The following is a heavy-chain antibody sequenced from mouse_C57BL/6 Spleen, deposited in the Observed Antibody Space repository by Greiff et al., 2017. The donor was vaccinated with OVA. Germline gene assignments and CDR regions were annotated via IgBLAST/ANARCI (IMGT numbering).Heavy chain of an antibody. Sequence: QVQLKESGPELVKPGASVKISCKASGYAFSSSWMNWVKQRPGKGLEWIGRIYPGDGDTNYNGKFKGKATLTADKSSSTAYMQLSSLTSEDSAVYFCATRFGFDYWGQGTTLTVSS. J-gene: IGHJ2*01. CDR1: GYAFSSSW. CDR2: IYPGDGDT. D-gene: IGHD3-1*01. CDR3: ATRFGFDY. V-gene: IGHV1-82*01.